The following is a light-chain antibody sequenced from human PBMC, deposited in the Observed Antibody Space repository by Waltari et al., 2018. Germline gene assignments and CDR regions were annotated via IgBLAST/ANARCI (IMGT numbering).Light chain of an antibody. CDR1: SSDVGSHNL. CDR3: CSYAGSSTLV. Sequence: QSALTQPASVSGSPGQSITISCTGTSSDVGSHNLVSWYQQHPGKAPKLMIYEGSKRPSGVSNRFSGSESGNTASLTISGLQAEDEADYYCCSYAGSSTLVFGGGTKLTVL. V-gene: IGLV2-23*01. J-gene: IGLJ2*01. CDR2: EGS.